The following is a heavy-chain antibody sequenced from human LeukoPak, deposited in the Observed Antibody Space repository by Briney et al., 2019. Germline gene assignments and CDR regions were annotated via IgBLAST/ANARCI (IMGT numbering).Heavy chain of an antibody. Sequence: SETLSLTCAVYGGSFSGYYWSWIRQHPGKGLEWIGEINHSGSTNYNPSLNSRGTISVDTSKNQFSLKLSSVTAADTAVYYCARRRFGESPFDYWGQGTLVTVSS. CDR2: INHSGST. CDR1: GGSFSGYY. V-gene: IGHV4-34*01. CDR3: ARRRFGESPFDY. D-gene: IGHD3-10*01. J-gene: IGHJ4*02.